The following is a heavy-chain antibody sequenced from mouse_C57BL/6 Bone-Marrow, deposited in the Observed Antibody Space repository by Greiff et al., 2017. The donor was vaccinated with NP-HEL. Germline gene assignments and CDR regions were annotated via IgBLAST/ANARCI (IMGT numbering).Heavy chain of an antibody. CDR1: GYSFTGYY. D-gene: IGHD1-1*01. Sequence: VQLQQSGPELVKPGASVKISCKASGYSFTGYYMNWVKQSPEKSLEWIGEINPSTGGTTYNKKFKAKATLTVDKSSSTAYMQLKSLTSEDSAVYYCARSDYYGSSHPYFDYWGQGTTLTVSS. V-gene: IGHV1-42*01. CDR3: ARSDYYGSSHPYFDY. J-gene: IGHJ2*01. CDR2: INPSTGGT.